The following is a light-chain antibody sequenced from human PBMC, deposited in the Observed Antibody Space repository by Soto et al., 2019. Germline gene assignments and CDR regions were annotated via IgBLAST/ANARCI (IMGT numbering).Light chain of an antibody. V-gene: IGKV1-5*01. CDR1: QTIGTR. CDR3: QQRSNWPPSIT. J-gene: IGKJ5*01. Sequence: DIEMTQSPSIVSASVGDRVTITCRASQTIGTRLAWYQRKPGKALKFLIYDASTLESGVPARFSGSGSGTDFTLTISSLEPEDFAVYYCQQRSNWPPSITFGQGTRLEI. CDR2: DAS.